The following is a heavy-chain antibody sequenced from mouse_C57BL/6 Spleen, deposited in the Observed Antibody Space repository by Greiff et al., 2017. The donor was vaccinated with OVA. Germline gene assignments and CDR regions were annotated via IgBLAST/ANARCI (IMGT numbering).Heavy chain of an antibody. CDR3: ARSGRGAMDY. CDR1: GYTFTDYY. D-gene: IGHD4-1*01. J-gene: IGHJ4*01. CDR2: INPNNGGT. Sequence: VQLQQSGPELVKPGASVKISCKASGYTFTDYYMNWVKQSPGKSLEWIGDINPNNGGTSYNQKFKGKATLTVDKSSSTAYMELRSLTSEDSAVYYCARSGRGAMDYWGQGTSVTVSS. V-gene: IGHV1-26*01.